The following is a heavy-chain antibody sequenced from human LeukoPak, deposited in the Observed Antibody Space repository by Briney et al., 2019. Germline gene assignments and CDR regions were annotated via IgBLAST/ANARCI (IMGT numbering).Heavy chain of an antibody. CDR2: INPNSGGT. Sequence: ASVKVSCKASGYTFTGYYMHWGRPAPGQGLEWMGWINPNSGGTNYAQKLQGRVTMTRDTSISTAYMALSRLRSDDTAVYYCARGTSLWWIQLWSDYWGQGTLVTVSS. CDR3: ARGTSLWWIQLWSDY. CDR1: GYTFTGYY. D-gene: IGHD5-18*01. J-gene: IGHJ4*02. V-gene: IGHV1-2*02.